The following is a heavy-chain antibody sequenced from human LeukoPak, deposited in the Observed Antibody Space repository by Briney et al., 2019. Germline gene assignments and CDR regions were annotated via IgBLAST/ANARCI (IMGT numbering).Heavy chain of an antibody. D-gene: IGHD3-22*01. Sequence: SETLSLTCTVSGGSISSSSYYWGWIRQPPGKGLEWIGSIYYSGSTYYNPSLKSRVTISVDTSKNQFSPKLSSVTGADTAVYYCGTYSSGYQRNDYWGQGTLVTVSS. V-gene: IGHV4-39*01. J-gene: IGHJ4*02. CDR2: IYYSGST. CDR3: GTYSSGYQRNDY. CDR1: GGSISSSSYY.